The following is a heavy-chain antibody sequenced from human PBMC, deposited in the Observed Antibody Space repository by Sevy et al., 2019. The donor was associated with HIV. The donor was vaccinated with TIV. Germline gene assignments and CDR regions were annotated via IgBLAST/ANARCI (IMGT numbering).Heavy chain of an antibody. V-gene: IGHV3-23*01. CDR2: ISGSGGST. CDR1: GFTFTDYA. D-gene: IGHD3-22*01. J-gene: IGHJ3*02. CDR3: AKDYYAGSGYYPQGAFYN. Sequence: GGSLRLSCAASGFTFTDYAMNWVRQAPGKGLEWVSCISGSGGSTFYADSVKGRFTISRDNSKNTLYLQMNSLRAEDTAVYYCAKDYYAGSGYYPQGAFYNLGQGTMVTVSS.